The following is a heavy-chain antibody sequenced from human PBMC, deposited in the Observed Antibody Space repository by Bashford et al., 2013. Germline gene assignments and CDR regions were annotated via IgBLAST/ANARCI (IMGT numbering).Heavy chain of an antibody. D-gene: IGHD4-17*01. Sequence: WVRQAPGQRLEWMGWINAGNGNTGLSQKFQGRLTITRATSARTTYMQLSSLRSEDTAVYYCAREFGAALGTTWGQGTLVHRLL. V-gene: IGHV1-3*01. CDR3: AREFGAALGTT. CDR2: INAGNGNT. J-gene: IGHJ4*02.